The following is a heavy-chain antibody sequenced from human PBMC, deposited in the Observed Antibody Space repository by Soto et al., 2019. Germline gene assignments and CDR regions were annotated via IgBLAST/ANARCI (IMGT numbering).Heavy chain of an antibody. CDR3: ARGRLSGGYYYGEYYFDY. CDR1: GGSISSGGYY. V-gene: IGHV4-31*03. D-gene: IGHD3-22*01. Sequence: SETLSLTCTVSGGSISSGGYYWSWIRQHPGKGLEWIGYIYYSGSTYYNPSLKSRVTISVDTSKNQFSLKLSSVTAADTAVYYCARGRLSGGYYYGEYYFDYWGQGTLVTVSS. J-gene: IGHJ4*02. CDR2: IYYSGST.